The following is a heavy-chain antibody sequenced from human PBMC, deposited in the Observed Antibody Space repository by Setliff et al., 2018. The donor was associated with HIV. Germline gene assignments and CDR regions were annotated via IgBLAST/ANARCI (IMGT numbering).Heavy chain of an antibody. Sequence: SETLSLTCAVYGGSLSGYHWSWIRQSPEKGLEWIGEINHSGSTNYNPSLKSRVTMSVDTSKNQFSLKLSSVTAADTAVYYCARGIAAAEGYFDYWGQGTLVTVSS. CDR1: GGSLSGYH. V-gene: IGHV4-34*01. J-gene: IGHJ4*02. D-gene: IGHD6-13*01. CDR3: ARGIAAAEGYFDY. CDR2: INHSGST.